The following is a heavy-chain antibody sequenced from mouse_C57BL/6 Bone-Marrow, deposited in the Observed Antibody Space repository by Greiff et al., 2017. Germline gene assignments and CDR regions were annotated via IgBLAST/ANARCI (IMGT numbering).Heavy chain of an antibody. Sequence: QVQLQQSGAELARPGASVKLSCKASGYTFTSYGISWVKQRTGQGLEWIGEIYPRSGNTYYNEKSKGKATLTADKSSSTAYMELRSLTSEDSAVYFCARVRDYYGSSYPFAYWGQGTLVTVSA. J-gene: IGHJ3*01. CDR2: IYPRSGNT. V-gene: IGHV1-81*01. CDR1: GYTFTSYG. D-gene: IGHD1-1*01. CDR3: ARVRDYYGSSYPFAY.